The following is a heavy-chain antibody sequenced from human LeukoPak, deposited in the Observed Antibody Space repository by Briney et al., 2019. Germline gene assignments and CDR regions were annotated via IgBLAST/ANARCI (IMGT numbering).Heavy chain of an antibody. Sequence: GGSLRLSCAASGFTFDDYGMSWVRQAPGKGLEWVANIKQDGSEKYYVDSVKGRFTISRDNAKNSLYLQMNSLRAEDTAVYYCARVSSSWLYNWFDPWGQGTLVTVSS. V-gene: IGHV3-7*01. J-gene: IGHJ5*02. CDR2: IKQDGSEK. D-gene: IGHD6-13*01. CDR3: ARVSSSWLYNWFDP. CDR1: GFTFDDYG.